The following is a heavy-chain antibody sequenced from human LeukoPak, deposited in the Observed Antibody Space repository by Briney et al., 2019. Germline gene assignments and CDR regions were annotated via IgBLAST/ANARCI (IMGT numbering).Heavy chain of an antibody. CDR1: GFTFSGSA. V-gene: IGHV3-73*01. CDR3: TRYSSSDNWFDP. D-gene: IGHD6-6*01. CDR2: IRNKANSYAT. Sequence: GGSLRLSCAASGFTFSGSAMHWVRQASGKGLEWVGRIRNKANSYATAYTASVKGRFTISRDDSKNTAYLRMNSLKTEDTAVYYCTRYSSSDNWFDPWGQGTLVTVSS. J-gene: IGHJ5*02.